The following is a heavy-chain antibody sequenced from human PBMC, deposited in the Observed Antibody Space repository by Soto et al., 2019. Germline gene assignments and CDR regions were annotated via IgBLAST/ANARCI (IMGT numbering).Heavy chain of an antibody. CDR1: GFTFSSYS. D-gene: IGHD3-9*01. Sequence: GGSLRLSCAASGFTFSSYSMNWVRQAPGKGLDWVSSISSSSSYIYYADSVKGRFTISRDNAKNSLYLQMNSLRAEDTAVYYCARDPYDILTGYYFPGAFDIWGQGTMVTVSS. CDR2: ISSSSSYI. CDR3: ARDPYDILTGYYFPGAFDI. J-gene: IGHJ3*02. V-gene: IGHV3-21*01.